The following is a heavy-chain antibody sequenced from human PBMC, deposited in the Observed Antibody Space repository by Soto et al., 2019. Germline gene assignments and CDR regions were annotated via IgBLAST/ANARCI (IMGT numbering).Heavy chain of an antibody. CDR3: ARDGNTITIFGVVLDWFDP. J-gene: IGHJ5*02. D-gene: IGHD3-3*01. V-gene: IGHV1-18*01. Sequence: GASVKVSCKASGYTFTSYGISWARQAPGQGLEWMGWISAYNGNTNYAQKLQGRVTMTTDTSTSTAYMELRSLGSDDTAVYYCARDGNTITIFGVVLDWFDPWGQGTLVTVSS. CDR1: GYTFTSYG. CDR2: ISAYNGNT.